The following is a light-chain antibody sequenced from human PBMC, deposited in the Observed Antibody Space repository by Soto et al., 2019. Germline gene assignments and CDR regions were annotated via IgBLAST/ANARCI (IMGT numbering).Light chain of an antibody. CDR2: KAS. CDR1: QTISTY. V-gene: IGKV1-5*03. Sequence: DIQMTQSPSTLSAFLGDRVGMPCRASQTISTYLAWYQQKPGKAPKLLIYKASSLESGVQPRFSGSGSGTEFTLTISSLQPDDFATYYCQQYHSYSWTFGQGTKVDI. J-gene: IGKJ1*01. CDR3: QQYHSYSWT.